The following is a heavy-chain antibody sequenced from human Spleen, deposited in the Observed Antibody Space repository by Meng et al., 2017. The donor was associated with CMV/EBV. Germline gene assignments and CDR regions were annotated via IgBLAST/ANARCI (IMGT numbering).Heavy chain of an antibody. Sequence: ASVKVSCKASGYTFTGYYMHWVRQAPGQGLEWMGWMSPDTGNTGYAQKFQGRVTLTRNTSISTAYMELSSLKSEDSAVYYCTQTSSDFWSGYFGNWFDPWGQGTLVTVSS. J-gene: IGHJ5*02. CDR2: MSPDTGNT. CDR3: TQTSSDFWSGYFGNWFDP. D-gene: IGHD3-3*01. V-gene: IGHV1-8*02. CDR1: GYTFTGYY.